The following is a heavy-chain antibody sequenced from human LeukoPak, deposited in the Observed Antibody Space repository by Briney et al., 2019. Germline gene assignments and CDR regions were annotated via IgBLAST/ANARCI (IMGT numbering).Heavy chain of an antibody. CDR3: AKEQGFAKPYDF. CDR2: ITDDGATT. CDR1: GFTFSSYW. V-gene: IGHV3-23*01. J-gene: IGHJ4*02. D-gene: IGHD2-15*01. Sequence: GGSLRLSCAASGFTFSSYWMSWVRQAPGKGLEWVSAITDDGATTFYADSVKGRFTISRDNSKNTLYFQINSLTVDDTAVYYCAKEQGFAKPYDFWGQGTLVTVAS.